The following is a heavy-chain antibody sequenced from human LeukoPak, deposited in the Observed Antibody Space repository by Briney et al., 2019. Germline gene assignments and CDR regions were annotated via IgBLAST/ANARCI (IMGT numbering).Heavy chain of an antibody. CDR1: GGSFSGYY. J-gene: IGHJ4*02. D-gene: IGHD3-3*01. Sequence: PSETLSLTCAVYGGSFSGYYWSWIRQPPGKGLEWIGEINHSGSTNYNPSLKSRVAISVDTSKNQFSLKLSSVTAADTAVYYCARHEGDYDFWSGYYTPSPYFDYWGQGTLVTVSS. V-gene: IGHV4-34*01. CDR2: INHSGST. CDR3: ARHEGDYDFWSGYYTPSPYFDY.